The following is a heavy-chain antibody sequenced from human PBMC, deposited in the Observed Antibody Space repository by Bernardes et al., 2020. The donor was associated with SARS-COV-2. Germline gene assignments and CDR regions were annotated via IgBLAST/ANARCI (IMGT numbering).Heavy chain of an antibody. J-gene: IGHJ3*02. Sequence: SVQVTCKVSGYTLTEYSMHWLRQPTGRGREWVGGFDPQHRKTIYAQKLQGRVTLTEDTSKDTAYMESRSLTSGDPAVYYCATDDPAGAVFGVVIYALHIWGQGTMVTVSS. D-gene: IGHD3-3*01. CDR2: FDPQHRKT. V-gene: IGHV1-24*01. CDR1: GYTLTEYS. CDR3: ATDDPAGAVFGVVIYALHI.